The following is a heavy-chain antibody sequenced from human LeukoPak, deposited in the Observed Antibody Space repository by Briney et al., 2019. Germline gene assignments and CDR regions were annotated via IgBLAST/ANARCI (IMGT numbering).Heavy chain of an antibody. J-gene: IGHJ4*02. CDR2: IKSKTDGWTT. D-gene: IGHD6-19*01. V-gene: IGHV3-15*01. CDR3: TTDRSSGWDFDY. Sequence: PGGSLRLSCAASGFTFSSYWMSWVRQAPGKGLEWVGRIKSKTDGWTTDYAAPVKGRFTISRDDSKNTLYLQMNSLKTEDTAVYYCTTDRSSGWDFDYWGQGTLVTVSS. CDR1: GFTFSSYW.